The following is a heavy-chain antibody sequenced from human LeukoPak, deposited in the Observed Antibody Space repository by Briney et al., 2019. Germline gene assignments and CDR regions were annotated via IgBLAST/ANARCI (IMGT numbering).Heavy chain of an antibody. CDR1: GGFFSGYY. V-gene: IGHV4-34*01. CDR3: ARGARYSPYSSSVADWRQPENWFDP. J-gene: IGHJ5*02. Sequence: PAETLSLTCAVYGGFFSGYYWSWIRQPPGKGLEWIGEINDSGSTNYNPALTSRVTISADRAKNQFSLKLSSVTAADTAVYYCARGARYSPYSSSVADWRQPENWFDPWGQGTLVTVSS. D-gene: IGHD6-13*01. CDR2: INDSGST.